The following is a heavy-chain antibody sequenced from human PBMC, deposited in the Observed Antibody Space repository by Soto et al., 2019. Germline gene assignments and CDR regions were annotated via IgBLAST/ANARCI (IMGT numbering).Heavy chain of an antibody. D-gene: IGHD7-27*01. V-gene: IGHV4-31*03. CDR3: TRANWYSEY. CDR2: IYYSGST. CDR1: GGSISSGGYY. Sequence: PSETLSLTCTVSGGSISSGGYYWSWIRQHPGKGLEWIGYIYYSGSTYYNPSLKSRVTISVDTSKNQCSLKLSSVTAADTAIYYCTRANWYSEYWGQGTLVTVSS. J-gene: IGHJ4*02.